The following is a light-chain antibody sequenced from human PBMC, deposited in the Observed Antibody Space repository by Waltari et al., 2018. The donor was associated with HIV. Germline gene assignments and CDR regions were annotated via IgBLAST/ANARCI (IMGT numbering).Light chain of an antibody. J-gene: IGKJ1*01. CDR3: HQYAYSPRT. V-gene: IGKV3-20*01. CDR2: NPS. Sequence: EIVLTQSPGTLSLSPGERATLSCRASQNVGNNYLAWFQQKPGQAPRLLVYNPSTRATGIPDRFSGSWSGTHFTLTISRLEPEDFAVYYCHQYAYSPRTFGQGTKVEI. CDR1: QNVGNNY.